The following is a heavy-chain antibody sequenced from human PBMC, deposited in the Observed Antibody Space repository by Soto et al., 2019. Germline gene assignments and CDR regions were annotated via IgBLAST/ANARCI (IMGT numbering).Heavy chain of an antibody. J-gene: IGHJ6*03. CDR3: ARGSYDFWSGYIPNYYYYYMDV. D-gene: IGHD3-3*01. V-gene: IGHV1-18*01. CDR2: ISAYNGNT. CDR1: GYTFTSYG. Sequence: ASVKVSCKACGYTFTSYGISWVRQAPGQGLEWMGWISAYNGNTNYAQKLQGRVTMTTDTSTSTAYMELRSLRSDDTAVYYCARGSYDFWSGYIPNYYYYYMDVWGKGTTVTVSS.